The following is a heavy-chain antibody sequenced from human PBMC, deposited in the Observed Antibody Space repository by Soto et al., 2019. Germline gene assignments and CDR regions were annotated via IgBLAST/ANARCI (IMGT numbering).Heavy chain of an antibody. D-gene: IGHD1-26*01. CDR3: ARDLTPGLVDH. J-gene: IGHJ4*02. Sequence: SVKVSCKASGGTFSSYTISWVRQAPGQGLEWMGRIIPILGIANYAQKFQGRVTITADKSTSTAYMELSSLRSEDTAVYYCARDLTPGLVDHWGQGTLVTVAS. V-gene: IGHV1-69*04. CDR1: GGTFSSYT. CDR2: IIPILGIA.